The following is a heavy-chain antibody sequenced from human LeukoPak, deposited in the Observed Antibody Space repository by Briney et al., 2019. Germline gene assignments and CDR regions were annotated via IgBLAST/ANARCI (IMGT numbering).Heavy chain of an antibody. D-gene: IGHD2-8*02. J-gene: IGHJ5*02. CDR3: AGGSGASWFDP. Sequence: SETLSLTCSVSGGSISSGYWRWIRQPPGKGLEWIAYIYNSGRSNYNPSLKSRVTISLDTSKNQFSLKLSSVTAADTAVYYCAGGSGASWFDPWGQGTLVTVSS. V-gene: IGHV4-59*01. CDR1: GGSISSGY. CDR2: IYNSGRS.